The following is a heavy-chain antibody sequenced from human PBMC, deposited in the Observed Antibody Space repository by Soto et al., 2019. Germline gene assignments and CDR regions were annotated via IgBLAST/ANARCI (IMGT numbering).Heavy chain of an antibody. CDR2: IIPIFGTA. CDR1: GGTFSSYA. CDR3: ASWGYYDSSGYYYPAAPFDH. D-gene: IGHD3-22*01. J-gene: IGHJ4*02. V-gene: IGHV1-69*13. Sequence: SVKVSCKASGGTFSSYAISWVRQAPGQGLEWMGGIIPIFGTANYAQKFQGRVTITADESTSTAYMELSRLRSEDTAVYYCASWGYYDSSGYYYPAAPFDHSGQGTLVTVS.